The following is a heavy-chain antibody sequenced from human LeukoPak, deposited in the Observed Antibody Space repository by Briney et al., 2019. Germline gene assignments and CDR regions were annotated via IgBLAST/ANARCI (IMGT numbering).Heavy chain of an antibody. V-gene: IGHV3-30-3*01. J-gene: IGHJ4*02. CDR3: AKEGELAHLWFGELLTPYYFDY. Sequence: GGSLRLSCAASGFTFSSFGMHWARQAPGKGLEWVAVITYDGSKKYYADSVKGRFTISRDNSKNTLYLQMNSLRAEDTAVYYCAKEGELAHLWFGELLTPYYFDYWGQGTLVTVSS. D-gene: IGHD3-10*01. CDR1: GFTFSSFG. CDR2: ITYDGSKK.